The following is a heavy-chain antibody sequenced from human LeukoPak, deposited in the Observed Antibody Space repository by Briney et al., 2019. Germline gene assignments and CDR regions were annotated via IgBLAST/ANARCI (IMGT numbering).Heavy chain of an antibody. D-gene: IGHD3-9*01. V-gene: IGHV3-7*01. CDR2: IKQDGSEK. Sequence: SGGSLRLSCAASGFTFSSYWMSWVRQAPGKGLEWVANIKQDGSEKYYVDSVKGRFTISRDNAKNSLYLQMNSLRAEDTAVYYCARDLQTPYFDWLGAFDIWGQGTMVTVSS. CDR1: GFTFSSYW. J-gene: IGHJ3*02. CDR3: ARDLQTPYFDWLGAFDI.